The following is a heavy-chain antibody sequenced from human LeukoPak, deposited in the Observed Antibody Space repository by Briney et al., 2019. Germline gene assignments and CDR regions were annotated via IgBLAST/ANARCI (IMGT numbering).Heavy chain of an antibody. D-gene: IGHD2-15*01. V-gene: IGHV4-39*01. CDR2: IYYSGST. J-gene: IGHJ4*02. CDR3: ARPKGYCSGGSCYQSFDY. CDR1: GGSISSSSYY. Sequence: SETLSLTCTVSGGSISSSSYYWGWIRQPPGKGLEWIGSIYYSGSTYYNPSLKSRVTISVDTSKNQFSLKLSSVIAADTAVYYCARPKGYCSGGSCYQSFDYWGQGTLVTVSS.